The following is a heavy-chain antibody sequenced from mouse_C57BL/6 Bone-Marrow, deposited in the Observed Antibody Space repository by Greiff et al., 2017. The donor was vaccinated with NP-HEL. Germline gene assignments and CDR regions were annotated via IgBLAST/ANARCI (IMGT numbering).Heavy chain of an antibody. Sequence: EVKLVESGGGLVKPGGSLKLSCAASGFTFSSYAMSWVRQTPEKRLEWVATISDGGSYTNYPDNVKGRFTISTDNAKNNLYLQMSHLKSEDTAMYYCARDEGSSRHYAMDYWGQGTSVTVSS. CDR1: GFTFSSYA. CDR3: ARDEGSSRHYAMDY. V-gene: IGHV5-4*01. D-gene: IGHD1-1*01. CDR2: ISDGGSYT. J-gene: IGHJ4*01.